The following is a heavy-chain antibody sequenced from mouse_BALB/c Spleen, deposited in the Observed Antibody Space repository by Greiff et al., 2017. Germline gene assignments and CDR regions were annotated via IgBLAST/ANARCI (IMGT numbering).Heavy chain of an antibody. Sequence: VQLHQSGAELARPGASVKMSCKASGYTFTSYTMHWVKQRPGQGLEWIGYINPSSGYTNYNQKFKDKATLTADKSSSTAYMQLSSLTSEDSAVYYCAREEEVRGAWFAYWGQGTLVTVSA. D-gene: IGHD2-14*01. J-gene: IGHJ3*01. CDR2: INPSSGYT. CDR1: GYTFTSYT. V-gene: IGHV1-4*01. CDR3: AREEEVRGAWFAY.